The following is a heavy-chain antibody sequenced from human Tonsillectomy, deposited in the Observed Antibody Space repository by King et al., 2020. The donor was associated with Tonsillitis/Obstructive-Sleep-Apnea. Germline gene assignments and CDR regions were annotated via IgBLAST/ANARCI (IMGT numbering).Heavy chain of an antibody. CDR3: ARGPNYADYYYYYMDV. CDR2: INHSGST. CDR1: GGSFSGYY. D-gene: IGHD4/OR15-4a*01. J-gene: IGHJ6*03. Sequence: VQLPQWGARLLKPSETLSLTCDVYGGSFSGYYWNWIRQPPGKGLEWIGEINHSGSTNYNPSLKSRVTISVDTSKNQFSLNLSSVTAADTAVYYCARGPNYADYYYYYMDVWGKGTTVTVSS. V-gene: IGHV4-34*01.